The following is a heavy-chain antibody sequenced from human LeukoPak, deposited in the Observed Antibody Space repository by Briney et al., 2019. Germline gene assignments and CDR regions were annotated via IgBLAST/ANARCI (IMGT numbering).Heavy chain of an antibody. Sequence: PGESLKISCKCSGYSFTSYWIGWVRQMPGKGLEWMGIIYPGDSDTRYSPSFQGQVTISADKSINTAYLQWSSLKASDTAMYYCATPPRGSPVGFDIWGQGTMVTVSS. CDR2: IYPGDSDT. V-gene: IGHV5-51*01. CDR1: GYSFTSYW. D-gene: IGHD3-10*01. CDR3: ATPPRGSPVGFDI. J-gene: IGHJ3*02.